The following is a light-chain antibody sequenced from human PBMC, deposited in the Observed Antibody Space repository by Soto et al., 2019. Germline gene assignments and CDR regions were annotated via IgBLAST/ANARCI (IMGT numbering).Light chain of an antibody. CDR1: SSDVGGYNY. Sequence: QSALIQPPSVSGSPGQSVTISCTGTSSDVGGYNYVSWYQQHPGKAPKLLIYEVSTRPSGVSNRFSGSKSGNTASLPISGPRAKAELDNCGAYYTTSTIVWVFGGGTKLTVL. V-gene: IGLV2-14*01. CDR3: AYYTTSTIVWV. CDR2: EVS. J-gene: IGLJ2*01.